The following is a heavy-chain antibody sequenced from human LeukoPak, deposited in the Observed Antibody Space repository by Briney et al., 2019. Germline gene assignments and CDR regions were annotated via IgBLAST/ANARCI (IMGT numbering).Heavy chain of an antibody. J-gene: IGHJ3*02. Sequence: PEGSLRLSCAASGFTFSSYEMNWVRQALGKGLEWVSYISSSGSTIYYADSVKGRFTISRDNAKNSLYLQMNSLRAQGTAVYYCARDQILGYCSGGSCPPDAFDIWGQGTMVTVSS. V-gene: IGHV3-48*03. CDR2: ISSSGSTI. CDR1: GFTFSSYE. CDR3: ARDQILGYCSGGSCPPDAFDI. D-gene: IGHD2-15*01.